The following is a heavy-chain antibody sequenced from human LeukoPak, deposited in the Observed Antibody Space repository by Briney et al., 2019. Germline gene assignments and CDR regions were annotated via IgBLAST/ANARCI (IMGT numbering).Heavy chain of an antibody. Sequence: NPGGSLRLSCAASGFTFSTYSMNWVRQAPGKGLEWVSSISGSTTYINYADSVKGRFTVSRDNAKNSMYLQMSSLRAEDTTVYYCTRDCGGTEGVFDFWGQGSLVTVSS. CDR2: ISGSTTYI. V-gene: IGHV3-21*01. CDR3: TRDCGGTEGVFDF. J-gene: IGHJ4*02. CDR1: GFTFSTYS. D-gene: IGHD2-21*01.